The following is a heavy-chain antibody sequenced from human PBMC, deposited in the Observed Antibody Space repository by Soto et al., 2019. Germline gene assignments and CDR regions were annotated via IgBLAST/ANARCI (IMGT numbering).Heavy chain of an antibody. J-gene: IGHJ6*02. D-gene: IGHD3-3*01. V-gene: IGHV1-46*01. CDR2: INPSGGTT. Sequence: ASVKVSCKTSGYIFTSYYIHWVRQAPGQGLEWMGIINPSGGTTTYAQKFQGRVTMTRDTSTSTVYMELSSLRSEDTAVYYCARAPHFWSGYSGEYGMDVWG. CDR3: ARAPHFWSGYSGEYGMDV. CDR1: GYIFTSYY.